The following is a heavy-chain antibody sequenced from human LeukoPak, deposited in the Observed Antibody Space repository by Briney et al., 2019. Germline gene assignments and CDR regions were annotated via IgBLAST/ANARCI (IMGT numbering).Heavy chain of an antibody. V-gene: IGHV3-21*01. J-gene: IGHJ4*02. CDR1: GFTFSSYS. CDR2: ISSSSSYI. D-gene: IGHD1-26*01. CDR3: ARDAVGATGLYYFDY. Sequence: SGGSLRLSCAASGFTFSSYSMNWVRQAPGKGLEWVSSISSSSSYIYYADSVKGRFTISRGNAKNSLYLQMNSLRAEDTAVYYCARDAVGATGLYYFDYWGQGTLVTVSS.